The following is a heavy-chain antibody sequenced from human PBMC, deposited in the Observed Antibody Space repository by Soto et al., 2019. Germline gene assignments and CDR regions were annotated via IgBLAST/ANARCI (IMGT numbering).Heavy chain of an antibody. CDR1: GYTFTSYG. J-gene: IGHJ4*02. V-gene: IGHV1-18*01. CDR2: ISAYNGNT. CDR3: ARVSCSSTSCYAVDY. D-gene: IGHD2-2*01. Sequence: ASVKVSCKASGYTFTSYGISWVRQAPGQGLEWMGWISAYNGNTNYAQKLQGRVTMTTDTSTSTAYMELRSLRSDDTAVYYCARVSCSSTSCYAVDYWGQGTLVTVSS.